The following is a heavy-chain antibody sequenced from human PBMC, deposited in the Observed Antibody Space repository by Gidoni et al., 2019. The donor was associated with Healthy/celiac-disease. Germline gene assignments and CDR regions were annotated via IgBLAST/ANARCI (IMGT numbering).Heavy chain of an antibody. CDR1: GYTFTSYD. Sequence: QVQLVQSGAEVKKPGASVQVSCKASGYTFTSYDINWVRQATGQGLEWMGWMNPNSGNTGYAQKFQGRVTMTRNTSISTAYMELSSLRSEDTAVYYCARVRPTVTQSDYYYYYMDVWGKGTTVTVSS. J-gene: IGHJ6*03. CDR2: MNPNSGNT. CDR3: ARVRPTVTQSDYYYYYMDV. D-gene: IGHD4-4*01. V-gene: IGHV1-8*01.